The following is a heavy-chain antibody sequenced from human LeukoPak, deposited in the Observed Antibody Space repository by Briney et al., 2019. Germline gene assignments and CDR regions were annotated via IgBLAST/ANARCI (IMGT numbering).Heavy chain of an antibody. CDR3: ARDSSSGWSFDY. D-gene: IGHD6-19*01. J-gene: IGHJ4*02. V-gene: IGHV1-3*01. CDR2: INAGNGNT. Sequence: ASVKVSFKASGYTFTSYARHWVRQAPGQRLEGLGWINAGNGNTKYSQKFHGRATINTDTSASTAYIELSSVRSEDTAVYYCARDSSSGWSFDYWGQGTLVTVSS. CDR1: GYTFTSYA.